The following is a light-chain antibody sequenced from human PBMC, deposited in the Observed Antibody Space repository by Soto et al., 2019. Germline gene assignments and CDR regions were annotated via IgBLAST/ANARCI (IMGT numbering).Light chain of an antibody. Sequence: IQLTQSPSSLSASVGDRVTITCRASQDIAIYLAWYQQKPGEAPKLLIYAASTLYGGVPSRFSGSGSGTDFNLTISSLQTEDFATYYCKLLNRTFRQGTKVDSK. CDR2: AAS. V-gene: IGKV1-9*01. J-gene: IGKJ1*01. CDR1: QDIAIY. CDR3: KLLNRT.